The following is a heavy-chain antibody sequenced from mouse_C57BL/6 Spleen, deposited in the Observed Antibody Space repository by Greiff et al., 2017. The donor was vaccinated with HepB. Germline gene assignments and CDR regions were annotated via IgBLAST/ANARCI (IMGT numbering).Heavy chain of an antibody. Sequence: DVKLQESGPGLVKPSQSLSLTCSVTGYSITSGYYWNWIRQFPGNKLEWMGYISYDGSNNYNPSLKNRISITRDTSKNQFFLKLNSVTTEDTATYYCAREGALYDGYFYAMDYWGQGTSVTVSS. CDR3: AREGALYDGYFYAMDY. J-gene: IGHJ4*01. V-gene: IGHV3-6*01. D-gene: IGHD2-3*01. CDR2: ISYDGSN. CDR1: GYSITSGYY.